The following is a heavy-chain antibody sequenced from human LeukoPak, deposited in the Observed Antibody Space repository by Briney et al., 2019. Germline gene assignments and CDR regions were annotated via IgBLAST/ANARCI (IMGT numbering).Heavy chain of an antibody. J-gene: IGHJ5*02. Sequence: SETLSLTCTVSGGSISSSSYYWGWIRQPPGKRLEWVGSIYYSGSTYYNPSLKSRVTISVDTSKNQFTLKLSSVTAADTAVYYCARKTYYYDSSVANWFDPWGQGTLVTVSS. CDR1: GGSISSSSYY. D-gene: IGHD3-22*01. CDR2: IYYSGST. CDR3: ARKTYYYDSSVANWFDP. V-gene: IGHV4-39*01.